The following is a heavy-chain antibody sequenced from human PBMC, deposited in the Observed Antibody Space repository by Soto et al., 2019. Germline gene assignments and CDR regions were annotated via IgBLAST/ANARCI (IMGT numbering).Heavy chain of an antibody. CDR1: HASLSPYY. Sequence: QVQLQESGPGLVKPSEILSLTCSVSHASLSPYYWSWIRQPPGKGLQWIGYIYHFGTTNYNLSLKSRVTISVDTSKNQLSLKLTSVTAADTAVYYCARGGRYRYGLDVWGQGTTVTVSS. J-gene: IGHJ6*02. V-gene: IGHV4-59*01. D-gene: IGHD1-20*01. CDR2: IYHFGTT. CDR3: ARGGRYRYGLDV.